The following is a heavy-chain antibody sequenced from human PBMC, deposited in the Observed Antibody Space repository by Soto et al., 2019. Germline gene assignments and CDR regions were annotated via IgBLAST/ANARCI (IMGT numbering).Heavy chain of an antibody. CDR3: ARHGEEVVVTAPPHDAFDI. V-gene: IGHV4-39*01. CDR2: IHYTGNT. Sequence: KPSETLSLTCTVSGDSISSGRYHWGWIRQPPGKGLEFIATIHYTGNTHYNPSLRSRVTIFVDTSKSQFSLRLSSVTAADTAVYYCARHGEEVVVTAPPHDAFDIWGQGTMVTVSS. CDR1: GDSISSGRYH. J-gene: IGHJ3*02. D-gene: IGHD2-21*02.